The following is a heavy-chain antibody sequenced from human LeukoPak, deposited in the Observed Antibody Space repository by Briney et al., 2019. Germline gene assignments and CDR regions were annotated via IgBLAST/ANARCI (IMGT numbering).Heavy chain of an antibody. Sequence: GGSLRLSCAASGFSFSIYWMSWVRQAPGKGLEWVANIKQDGSEKYYVDSVKGRFTISRDNAKNSLYLQMNSLRAEDTAVYYCARDLYYYGSGRPEGDYWGQGTLVTVSS. V-gene: IGHV3-7*01. CDR1: GFSFSIYW. CDR3: ARDLYYYGSGRPEGDY. D-gene: IGHD3-10*01. CDR2: IKQDGSEK. J-gene: IGHJ4*02.